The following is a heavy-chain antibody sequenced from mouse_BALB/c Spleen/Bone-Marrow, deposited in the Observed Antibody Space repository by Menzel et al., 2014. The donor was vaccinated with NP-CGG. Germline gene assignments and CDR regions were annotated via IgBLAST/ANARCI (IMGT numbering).Heavy chain of an antibody. V-gene: IGHV1-80*01. J-gene: IGHJ4*01. CDR1: GYAFSNYW. CDR3: AKLLRADYAMDY. CDR2: IYPGDGDT. D-gene: IGHD1-1*01. Sequence: QVQLQQSGAELVRPGSSVKISCKASGYAFSNYWMNWVKQRPGQGLEWIGQIYPGDGDTNYNGKFKGKATLTADKSSSTAYMQLSSLTSEDSVVYFCAKLLRADYAMDYWGQGTSVTVSS.